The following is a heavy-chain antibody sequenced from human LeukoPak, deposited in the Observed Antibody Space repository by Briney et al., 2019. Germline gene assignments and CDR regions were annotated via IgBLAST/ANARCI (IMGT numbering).Heavy chain of an antibody. CDR1: GFTFSDYY. J-gene: IGHJ4*02. D-gene: IGHD3-10*01. V-gene: IGHV3-11*01. Sequence: GGSLRLSCAASGFTFSDYYMSWIRQAPGKGLEWVSYISSSGSTIYYADSVKGRFTISRDNAKNSLYLQMNSLRTEDTALYYCVKGMYYYESGSYRAYFDYWGQGTLVTVSS. CDR2: ISSSGSTI. CDR3: VKGMYYYESGSYRAYFDY.